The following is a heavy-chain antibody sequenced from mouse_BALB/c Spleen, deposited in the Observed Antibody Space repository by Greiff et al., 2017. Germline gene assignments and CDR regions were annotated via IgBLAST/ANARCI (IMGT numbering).Heavy chain of an antibody. D-gene: IGHD3-3*01. V-gene: IGHV1-4*01. CDR2: INPSSGYT. Sequence: QVQLKESGAELARPGASVKMSCKASGYTFTSYTMHWVKQRPGQGLEWIGYINPSSGYTNYNQKFKDKATLTADKSSSTAYMQLSSLTSEDSAVYYCARWGHYYAMDYWGQGTSVTVSS. J-gene: IGHJ4*01. CDR3: ARWGHYYAMDY. CDR1: GYTFTSYT.